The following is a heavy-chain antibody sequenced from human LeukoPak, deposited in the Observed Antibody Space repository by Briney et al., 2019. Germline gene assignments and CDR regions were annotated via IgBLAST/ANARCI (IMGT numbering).Heavy chain of an antibody. V-gene: IGHV1-2*02. CDR1: GYTFTGYY. D-gene: IGHD6-19*01. Sequence: ASVKVSCKVSGYTFTGYYMHWVRQAPGQGLEWMGWINPNSGGTNYAQKFQGRVTMTRDTSISTAYMELSRLRSDDTAVYYCARPGATTGYSSGWYSYWGQGTLVTVSS. CDR3: ARPGATTGYSSGWYSY. J-gene: IGHJ4*02. CDR2: INPNSGGT.